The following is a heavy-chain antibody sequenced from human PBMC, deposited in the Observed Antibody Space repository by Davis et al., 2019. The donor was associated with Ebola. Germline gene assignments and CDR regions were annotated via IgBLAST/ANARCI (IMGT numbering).Heavy chain of an antibody. D-gene: IGHD2-21*01. V-gene: IGHV1-69*06. Sequence: SVKVSCKASGGTFSSYAISWVRQAPGQGLEWMGGIIPIFGTANYAQKFQGRVTITADKSTSTAYMELSSLRSEDTAVYYCAKDLGHIVVVIAPTFFDYWGQGTLVTVSS. J-gene: IGHJ4*02. CDR2: IIPIFGTA. CDR3: AKDLGHIVVVIAPTFFDY. CDR1: GGTFSSYA.